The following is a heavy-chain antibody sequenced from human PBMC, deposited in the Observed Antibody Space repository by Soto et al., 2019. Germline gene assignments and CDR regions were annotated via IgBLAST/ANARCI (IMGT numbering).Heavy chain of an antibody. J-gene: IGHJ5*02. V-gene: IGHV1-69*02. CDR2: IIPILGIA. D-gene: IGHD2-8*01. Sequence: QVQLVQSGAKVKKPGSSVKVSCKASGGTFSSYTISWVRQAPGQGLEWMGRIIPILGIANYAQKFQGRVTITADKSTSTAYMELSSLRSEDTAVYYCARTPDCTNGVCYPWGQGTLVTVSS. CDR1: GGTFSSYT. CDR3: ARTPDCTNGVCYP.